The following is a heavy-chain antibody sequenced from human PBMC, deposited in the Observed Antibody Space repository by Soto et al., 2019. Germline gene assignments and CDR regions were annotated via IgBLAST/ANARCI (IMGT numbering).Heavy chain of an antibody. J-gene: IGHJ4*02. Sequence: GGSLILSCAASGFTFRSHAIIWVRQAPGKGLEWVSAISGGGSTYYADPVKGRFTISRDISNSTLYLQMNNLRAEDTAVYYCATKYCISSTCFDYWGQGALVTVSS. D-gene: IGHD3-3*02. V-gene: IGHV3-23*01. CDR1: GFTFRSHA. CDR2: ISGGGST. CDR3: ATKYCISSTCFDY.